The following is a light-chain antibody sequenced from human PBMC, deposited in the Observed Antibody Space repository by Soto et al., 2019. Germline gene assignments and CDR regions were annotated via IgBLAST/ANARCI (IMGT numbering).Light chain of an antibody. CDR3: SSYISSRTSYV. V-gene: IGLV2-14*01. CDR2: DVS. CDR1: SSDVGAYNY. J-gene: IGLJ1*01. Sequence: QSALTQPASVSGSPGQSITISCTGTSSDVGAYNYISWYQQHPGKAPKLMIYDVSYRPSGVPNRFSGSKSANTASLTISGLQAEDEADYYCSSYISSRTSYVFGTGTKVTVL.